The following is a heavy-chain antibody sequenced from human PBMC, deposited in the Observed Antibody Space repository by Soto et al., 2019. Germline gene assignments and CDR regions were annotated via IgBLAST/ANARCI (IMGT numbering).Heavy chain of an antibody. J-gene: IGHJ6*02. V-gene: IGHV4-34*01. CDR2: INHSGST. CDR3: ARGRIAAAGTGLYYYYYYGMDV. Sequence: SETLSLTCAVYGGSFSGYYWSWIRQPPGKGLEWIGEINHSGSTNYNPSLKSRVTISVDTSKNQFSLKLSSVTAADTAVYYCARGRIAAAGTGLYYYYYYGMDVWGQGTTVTVSS. CDR1: GGSFSGYY. D-gene: IGHD6-13*01.